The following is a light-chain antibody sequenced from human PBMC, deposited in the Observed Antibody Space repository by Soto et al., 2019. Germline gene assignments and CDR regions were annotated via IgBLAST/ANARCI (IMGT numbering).Light chain of an antibody. V-gene: IGKV2-28*01. CDR3: MQALQAPIT. CDR2: LGS. J-gene: IGKJ5*01. CDR1: QSLLHSNGYNY. Sequence: DIVMTQSPLSLPVTPGEPSSIACSSSQSLLHSNGYNYLDWYLQKPGQSPQLLIYLGSNRASAVPDRFSGSGSGTDFTLSISTVEAGDVGVYYCMQALQAPITFGQGTRLEIK.